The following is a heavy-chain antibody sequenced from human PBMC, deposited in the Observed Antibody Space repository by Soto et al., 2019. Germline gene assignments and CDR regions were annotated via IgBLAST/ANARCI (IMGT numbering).Heavy chain of an antibody. CDR1: GGTFSSYT. D-gene: IGHD3-10*01. CDR2: INPGGYST. V-gene: IGHV1-46*01. J-gene: IGHJ4*02. CDR3: GIDGGSGTYYVAY. Sequence: ASVKVSCKASGGTFSSYTISWVRLVPGQGLEWMGIINPGGYSTSYAQKFQGRVTVTRDSSTSTVDMELSSLRSEDTAVYYCGIDGGSGTYYVAYRGQGIQVTVSS.